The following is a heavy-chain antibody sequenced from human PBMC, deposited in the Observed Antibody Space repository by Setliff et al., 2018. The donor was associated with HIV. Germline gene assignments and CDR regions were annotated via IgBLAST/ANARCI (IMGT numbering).Heavy chain of an antibody. CDR3: ARDGAYNIFTGLAVFDY. CDR1: GFTFSDFS. V-gene: IGHV3-11*04. J-gene: IGHJ4*02. D-gene: IGHD3-9*01. Sequence: PGGSLRLSCAASGFTFSDFSMSWIRQAPGKGLEWISYISSSDNTMYYADSVKGRFTISRDNAKNSLFLQLNSLRAEDAAVYYCARDGAYNIFTGLAVFDYWGQGTLVTVSS. CDR2: ISSSDNTM.